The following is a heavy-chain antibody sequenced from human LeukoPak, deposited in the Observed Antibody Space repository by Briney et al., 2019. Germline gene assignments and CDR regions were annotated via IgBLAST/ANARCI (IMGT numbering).Heavy chain of an antibody. J-gene: IGHJ6*03. CDR2: IRNDGSIE. V-gene: IGHV3-30*02. D-gene: IGHD1-26*01. Sequence: PGGSLRLSCAASGFTFSRYGMHWVRQAPGKGLEWVTFIRNDGSIEYYADSVKGRFTISRDNSKKSVYLQMHSLRAEDTAVYYCARVTGRDYYHYYMDVWGKGATVTISS. CDR3: ARVTGRDYYHYYMDV. CDR1: GFTFSRYG.